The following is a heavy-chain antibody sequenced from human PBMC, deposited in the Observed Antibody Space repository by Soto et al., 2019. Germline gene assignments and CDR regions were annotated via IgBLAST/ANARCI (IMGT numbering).Heavy chain of an antibody. V-gene: IGHV3-66*01. CDR1: GFTVSSNY. CDR2: IYSGGST. J-gene: IGHJ4*02. CDR3: ERERNRGSEIDD. Sequence: PGGSLRLSCAASGFTVSSNYMGWVRQAPGKGLEWVSVIYSGGSTYYADSVKGRFTISRDNSKNTLYLQMNSLRAEDTAVYYCERERNRGSEIDDWVQGTLVTVSS. D-gene: IGHD3-10*01.